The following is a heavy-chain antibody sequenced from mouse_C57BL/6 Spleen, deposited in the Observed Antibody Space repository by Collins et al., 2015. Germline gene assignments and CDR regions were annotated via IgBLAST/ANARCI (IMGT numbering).Heavy chain of an antibody. CDR2: IRLKSDNYAT. CDR3: TGESNSFDY. J-gene: IGHJ2*01. V-gene: IGHV6-3*01. Sequence: EVKLEESGGGLVQPGGSMKLSCVASGFTFSNYWMNWVRHSPEKGLEWVAQIRLKSDNYATHYAESVKGRFTISRDDSKSSVYLQMNNLRAEDTGIYYCTGESNSFDYWGQGTTLTVSS. D-gene: IGHD2-5*01. CDR1: GFTFSNYW.